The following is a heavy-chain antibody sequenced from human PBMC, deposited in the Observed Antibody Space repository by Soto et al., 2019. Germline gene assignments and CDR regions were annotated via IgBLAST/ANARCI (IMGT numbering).Heavy chain of an antibody. Sequence: ASVKVSCKASGYTFTSYAMHWVRQAPGQRLEWMGWINAGNGNTKYSQKFQGRVTITRDTSASTAYMELSSLRSEDTAVYYCARDLIGQQTYFDYWGQGTLVTVS. D-gene: IGHD3-16*02. V-gene: IGHV1-3*01. CDR1: GYTFTSYA. CDR3: ARDLIGQQTYFDY. J-gene: IGHJ4*02. CDR2: INAGNGNT.